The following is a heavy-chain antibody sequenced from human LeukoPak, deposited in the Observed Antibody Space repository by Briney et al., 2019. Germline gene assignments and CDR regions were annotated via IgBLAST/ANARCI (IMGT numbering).Heavy chain of an antibody. CDR3: ARVQGSGWYPLWFDP. CDR1: GFTFSSYW. J-gene: IGHJ5*02. D-gene: IGHD6-19*01. V-gene: IGHV3-7*01. Sequence: GGSLRLSCAASGFTFSSYWMSWVRQAPGKGLEWVANIKQDGSEKYYVDSVKGRFTISRDNAKNSLYPQMNSLRAEDTAVYYCARVQGSGWYPLWFDPWGQGTLVTVSS. CDR2: IKQDGSEK.